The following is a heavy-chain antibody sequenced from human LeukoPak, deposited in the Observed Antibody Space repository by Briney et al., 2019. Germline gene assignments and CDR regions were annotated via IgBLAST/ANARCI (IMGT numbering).Heavy chain of an antibody. V-gene: IGHV4-38-2*02. CDR1: GYSISSGYY. CDR3: ARELGSSYNWFDP. CDR2: IYHSGST. D-gene: IGHD6-13*01. J-gene: IGHJ5*02. Sequence: SETLSLTCTVSGYSISSGYYWGWIRQPPGKGLEWIGSIYHSGSTYYNPSLKSRVTISVDTSKNQFSLKLSSVTAADTAVYYCARELGSSYNWFDPWGQGTLVTVSS.